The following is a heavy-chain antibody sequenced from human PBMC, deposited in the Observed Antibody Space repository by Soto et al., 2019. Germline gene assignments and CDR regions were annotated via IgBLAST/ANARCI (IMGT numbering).Heavy chain of an antibody. D-gene: IGHD3-10*01. Sequence: EVQLVESGGGLVKPGGSLRLSCAASGFTFSSYSMNWVRQAPGKGLEWVSSISSSSSYIYYADSVKGRFTISRDNAKNSLYLQMTSLRAEDTAVYYCARCITMVRGVIDAFDIWGQGTMVTVSS. J-gene: IGHJ3*02. CDR3: ARCITMVRGVIDAFDI. CDR1: GFTFSSYS. V-gene: IGHV3-21*01. CDR2: ISSSSSYI.